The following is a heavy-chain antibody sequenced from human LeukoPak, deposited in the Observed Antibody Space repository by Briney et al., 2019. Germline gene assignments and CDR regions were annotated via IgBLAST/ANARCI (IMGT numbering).Heavy chain of an antibody. CDR2: IFYVGST. J-gene: IGHJ3*02. Sequence: SETLSLTCTVSGDSIGSHYWSWIRQPPGKGLEWIGYIFYVGSTNYNPSLKSRVTISVDTSKNQFSLKLNSVAAADTAVYYCARDYYDSRGEAFDIWAKGQWSPSLQ. V-gene: IGHV4-59*11. CDR3: ARDYYDSRGEAFDI. D-gene: IGHD3-22*01. CDR1: GDSIGSHY.